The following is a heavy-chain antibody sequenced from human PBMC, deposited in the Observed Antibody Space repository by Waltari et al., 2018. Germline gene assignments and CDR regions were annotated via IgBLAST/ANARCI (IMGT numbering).Heavy chain of an antibody. CDR1: GLTFSSYS. D-gene: IGHD4-17*01. CDR3: ARGYMTTVTTLGY. CDR2: ISSSSSYI. Sequence: EVQLVESGGGLVKPGGSLRLSCAASGLTFSSYSMTWVRQAPGKGVECASSISSSSSYIDYGDSVKGRFTISRDNAKNSRYLQMNSLRAEDTAVYYCARGYMTTVTTLGYWGQGTLVTVSS. J-gene: IGHJ4*02. V-gene: IGHV3-21*01.